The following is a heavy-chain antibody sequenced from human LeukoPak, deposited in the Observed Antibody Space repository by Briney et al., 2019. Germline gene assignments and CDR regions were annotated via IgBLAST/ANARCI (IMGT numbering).Heavy chain of an antibody. D-gene: IGHD6-13*01. CDR1: GFTFSSFS. V-gene: IGHV3-21*01. CDR2: TSSSSAYT. Sequence: PGGSLRLSCAASGFTFSSFSMIWVRQAPGKGLEWVSSTSSSSAYTFYAESGKGRFTISRDNAKNTLYLQMNSLRAEDTAVYYCAREAAAGYDYWGQGTLVTVSS. CDR3: AREAAAGYDY. J-gene: IGHJ4*02.